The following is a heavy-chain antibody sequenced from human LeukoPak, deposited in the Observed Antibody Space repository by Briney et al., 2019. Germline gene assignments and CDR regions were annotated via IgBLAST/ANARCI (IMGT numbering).Heavy chain of an antibody. V-gene: IGHV3-7*03. CDR3: AKDGGSSGSYYKKVVYYFDY. D-gene: IGHD3-10*01. Sequence: GGSLRLSCAAFEFTFSSYWMSWVRQAPGKGLEWVANIKQDGSEKYYADSVKGRFTISRDNAKNSLYLQMNSLRAEDTALYYCAKDGGSSGSYYKKVVYYFDYWGQGTLVTVSS. CDR1: EFTFSSYW. J-gene: IGHJ4*02. CDR2: IKQDGSEK.